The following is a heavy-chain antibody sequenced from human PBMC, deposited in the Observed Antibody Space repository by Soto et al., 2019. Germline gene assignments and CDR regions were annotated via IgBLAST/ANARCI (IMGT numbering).Heavy chain of an antibody. CDR2: IGVRGVST. Sequence: EVQLLESGGGLVQPGGSLRLSCAASGFTFSNYAMSWVRQAPGKGLEWVSSIGVRGVSTFYADSVKGRFTISRDNSKNTLYLQMNSLRADDTAVYYCGKGGTRLSSTSCWIWGRGTLVTVSS. J-gene: IGHJ4*02. CDR3: GKGGTRLSSTSCWI. D-gene: IGHD2-2*01. CDR1: GFTFSNYA. V-gene: IGHV3-23*01.